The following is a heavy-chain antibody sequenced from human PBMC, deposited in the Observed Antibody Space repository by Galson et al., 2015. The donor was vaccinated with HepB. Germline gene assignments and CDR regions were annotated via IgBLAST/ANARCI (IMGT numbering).Heavy chain of an antibody. V-gene: IGHV3-11*01. J-gene: IGHJ5*02. D-gene: IGHD2-8*02. CDR1: GFTFSDYY. CDR2: ISRTGSNI. Sequence: SLRLSCAASGFTFSDYYMSWIRQAPGKGLEWVSYISRTGSNISYADSVKGRFSISRDNAKNSLYLQMNSLRAEGTAIYYCATWRWSMIDPNWFDPWGQGILVTVSS. CDR3: ATWRWSMIDPNWFDP.